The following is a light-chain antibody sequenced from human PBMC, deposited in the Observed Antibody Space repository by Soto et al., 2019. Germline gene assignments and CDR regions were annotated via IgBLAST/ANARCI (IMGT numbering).Light chain of an antibody. CDR2: DDS. CDR1: NIGSKS. CDR3: KVWDSSSDHHV. Sequence: SYELTQPPSVSVAPGQTARITCGGNNIGSKSVHWYQQKPGQAPVLVVYDDSDRPSGITERFSGSNSGNTATLTISRVEAGDEADYYCKVWDSSSDHHVFGTGTKVTVL. J-gene: IGLJ1*01. V-gene: IGLV3-21*02.